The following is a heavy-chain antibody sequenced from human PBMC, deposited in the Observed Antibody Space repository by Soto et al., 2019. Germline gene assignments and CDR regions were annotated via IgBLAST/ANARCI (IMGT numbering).Heavy chain of an antibody. CDR2: IISIFGTA. CDR1: GGTFSSYA. J-gene: IGHJ2*01. D-gene: IGHD3-10*01. CDR3: ARDLRGGMATIGWYFDL. Sequence: QVQLVQSGAEVKKPGSSVKVSCKASGGTFSSYAISWVRQAPGQGLEWMGGIISIFGTANYAQKFQGRVTITADESTSTAYMELSSLRSEDTAVYYCARDLRGGMATIGWYFDLWGRGTLVTVSS. V-gene: IGHV1-69*12.